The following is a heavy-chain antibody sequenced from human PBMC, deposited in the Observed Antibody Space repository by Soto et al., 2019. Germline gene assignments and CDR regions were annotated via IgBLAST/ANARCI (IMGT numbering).Heavy chain of an antibody. D-gene: IGHD2-21*02. CDR3: AKDSRAFCGGDCSKDV. J-gene: IGHJ6*02. V-gene: IGHV3-23*01. CDR1: GFIFSNYA. CDR2: TSFSGGRT. Sequence: GGSLRLSCAASGFIFSNYAMTWVRQGPGRGLEWVSTTSFSGGRTYYADSVKGRFTISRDNSNNTLFLQMSSLRAEDTAIYYCAKDSRAFCGGDCSKDVWGQGTTVTVSS.